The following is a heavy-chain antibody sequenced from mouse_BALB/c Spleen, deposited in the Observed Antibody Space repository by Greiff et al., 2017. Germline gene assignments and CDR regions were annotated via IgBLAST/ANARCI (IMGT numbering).Heavy chain of an antibody. CDR3: ARRATATSAMDY. V-gene: IGHV5-12-2*01. J-gene: IGHJ4*01. CDR2: ISNGGGST. D-gene: IGHD1-2*01. CDR1: GFTFSSYT. Sequence: VQVVESGGGLVQPGGSLKLSCAASGFTFSSYTMSWVRQTPEKRLEWVAYISNGGGSTYYPDTVKGRFTISRDNAKNTLYLQMSSLKSEDTAMYYCARRATATSAMDYWGQGTSVTVSS.